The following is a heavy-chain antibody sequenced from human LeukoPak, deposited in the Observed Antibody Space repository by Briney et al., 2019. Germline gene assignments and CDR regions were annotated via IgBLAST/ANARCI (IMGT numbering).Heavy chain of an antibody. D-gene: IGHD6-6*01. V-gene: IGHV3-33*01. CDR1: GFTFSSYG. J-gene: IGHJ4*02. CDR3: ARGDSSIAASPFDY. Sequence: PGRSLRLSCAASGFTFSSYGMHWVRQAPGKGLEWVAVIWYDGSNKYYADSVKGRFTISRDNSKNTLYLQMNSLRAEDTAVYYCARGDSSIAASPFDYRGQGTLVTVSS. CDR2: IWYDGSNK.